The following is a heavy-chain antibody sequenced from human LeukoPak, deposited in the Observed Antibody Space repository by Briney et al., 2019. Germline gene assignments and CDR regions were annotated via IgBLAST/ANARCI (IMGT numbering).Heavy chain of an antibody. CDR3: AKDIGFYDYVWGSYPYGYYFDY. CDR1: GFTFSSYS. Sequence: GGSLRLSCAASGFTFSSYSMNWVRQAPGKGLEWVSAISGSGGSTYYADSVKGRFTISRDNSKNTLYLQMNSLRAEDTAVYYCAKDIGFYDYVWGSYPYGYYFDYWGQGTLVTVSS. CDR2: ISGSGGST. V-gene: IGHV3-23*01. J-gene: IGHJ4*02. D-gene: IGHD3-16*02.